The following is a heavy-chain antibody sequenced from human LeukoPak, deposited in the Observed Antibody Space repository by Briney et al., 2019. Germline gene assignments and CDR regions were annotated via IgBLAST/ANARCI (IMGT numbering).Heavy chain of an antibody. D-gene: IGHD3-16*02. CDR3: ARYWAKLRLGELSFDY. J-gene: IGHJ4*02. Sequence: GASVKVSCKASGYTFTGYYMHWVRQAPGQGLEWMGWINPNSGGTNYAQKFQGRVTMTRDTSISTAYMELSRLRSDDTAVYYCARYWAKLRLGELSFDYWGQGTLVTVSS. CDR1: GYTFTGYY. V-gene: IGHV1-2*02. CDR2: INPNSGGT.